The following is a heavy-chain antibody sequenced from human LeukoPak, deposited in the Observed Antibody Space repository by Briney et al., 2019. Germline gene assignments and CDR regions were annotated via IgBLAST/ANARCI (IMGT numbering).Heavy chain of an antibody. CDR2: IKLDGSEK. Sequence: GGSLRLSCAPSGFTFSRSGMSWVRQAPGKGLEWVANIKLDGSEKYYVDSVKGRFTISRHNAKNSLSLLLNSLRAEDTAVYYCARGDYGDYEGAFDIWGQGTMVTVSS. D-gene: IGHD4-17*01. CDR1: GFTFSRSG. CDR3: ARGDYGDYEGAFDI. J-gene: IGHJ3*02. V-gene: IGHV3-7*01.